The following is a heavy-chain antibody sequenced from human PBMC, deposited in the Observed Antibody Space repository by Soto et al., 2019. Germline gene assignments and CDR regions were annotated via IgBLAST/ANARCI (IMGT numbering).Heavy chain of an antibody. CDR2: INPNSGGT. CDR1: GYTFTGYY. J-gene: IGHJ4*02. CDR3: AREARYSSSWEGNY. D-gene: IGHD6-13*01. Sequence: ASVKVSCKASGYTFTGYYMHWVRQAPGQGLEWMGWINPNSGGTNYAQKFQGWVTMTRDTSISTAYMELSRLRSDDTAVYYCAREARYSSSWEGNYWGQGTLVTVSS. V-gene: IGHV1-2*04.